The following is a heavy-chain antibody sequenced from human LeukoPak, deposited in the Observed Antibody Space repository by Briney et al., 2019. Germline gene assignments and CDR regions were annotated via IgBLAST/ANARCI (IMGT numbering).Heavy chain of an antibody. Sequence: GSLRLSCAASGFTFSSYGMSWVRQAPGKGLEWIGEINHSGSTNYNPSLKSRVTISVDTSKNQFSLKLSSVTAADTAVYYCATGGWYMDVWGKGTTVTVSS. J-gene: IGHJ6*03. CDR3: ATGGWYMDV. CDR2: INHSGST. D-gene: IGHD2-2*03. CDR1: GFTFSSYG. V-gene: IGHV4-34*01.